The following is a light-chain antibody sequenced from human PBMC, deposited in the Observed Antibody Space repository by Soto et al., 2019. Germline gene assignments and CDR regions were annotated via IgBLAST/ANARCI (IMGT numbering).Light chain of an antibody. V-gene: IGKV1-33*01. CDR1: QDIDKY. J-gene: IGKJ5*01. Sequence: DIQMTQSPSSLSASVGDRVTITCQASQDIDKYLNWYQQKPGKAPKLLIDDVTNLETGVPSRFSGSRSATHFTFTIGSLQPEDIPTYYCQQYYYLPFTFGQGQRLETK. CDR2: DVT. CDR3: QQYYYLPFT.